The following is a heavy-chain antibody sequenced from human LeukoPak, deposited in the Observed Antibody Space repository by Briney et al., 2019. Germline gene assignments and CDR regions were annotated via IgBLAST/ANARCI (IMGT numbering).Heavy chain of an antibody. CDR1: GGSISSYY. CDR3: ARHLSYYYYGSGSYHAFDI. J-gene: IGHJ3*02. V-gene: IGHV4-59*08. CDR2: IYYSGST. Sequence: SETLSLTCTVSGGSISSYYWSWIRQPPGKGLVWIGYIYYSGSTNYNPSLKSRVTISVDTSKNQFSLKLSSVTAADTAVYYCARHLSYYYYGSGSYHAFDIWGQGTMVTVSS. D-gene: IGHD3-10*01.